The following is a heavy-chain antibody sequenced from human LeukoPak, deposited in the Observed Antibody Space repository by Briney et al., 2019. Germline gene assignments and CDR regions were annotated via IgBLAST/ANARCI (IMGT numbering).Heavy chain of an antibody. CDR2: ISAWGDNT. Sequence: PGRSLRLSCAASGFTFSAYAMSWVRQAPGKGLEWVSGISAWGDNTYSADSVRGRFTISRDNSKNSLYLQMNSLRAEDTAVYYCARDYGGSSPFDYWGQGTLVTVSS. CDR1: GFTFSAYA. CDR3: ARDYGGSSPFDY. D-gene: IGHD4-23*01. J-gene: IGHJ4*02. V-gene: IGHV3-23*01.